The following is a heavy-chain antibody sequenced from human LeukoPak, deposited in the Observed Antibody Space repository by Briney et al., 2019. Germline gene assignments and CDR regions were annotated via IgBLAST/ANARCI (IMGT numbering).Heavy chain of an antibody. V-gene: IGHV1-18*01. J-gene: IGHJ5*02. CDR2: ISAYNGNT. D-gene: IGHD3-16*02. CDR3: ARDNSVGDIAWWFDP. Sequence: ASVTVSCTASGYTFTSYGISWVRQAPGQGLEWMGWISAYNGNTNYAQKLQGRVTMTTDTSTTTDYMELSSLTSEDTAVYYCARDNSVGDIAWWFDPWGQGTLVTVSS. CDR1: GYTFTSYG.